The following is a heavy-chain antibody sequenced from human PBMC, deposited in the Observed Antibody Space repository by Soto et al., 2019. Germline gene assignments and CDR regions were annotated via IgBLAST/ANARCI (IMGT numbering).Heavy chain of an antibody. V-gene: IGHV3-30-3*01. J-gene: IGHJ5*02. CDR3: ARAGAVAGTGGFNWFDP. CDR2: ISYDGSNK. D-gene: IGHD6-19*01. Sequence: PGGSLRLSCAASGFTFCSYAMHWVRQAPGKGLEWVAVISYDGSNKYYADSVKGRFTISRDNSKNTLYLQMNSLRAEDTAVYYCARAGAVAGTGGFNWFDPWGQGTLVTVSS. CDR1: GFTFCSYA.